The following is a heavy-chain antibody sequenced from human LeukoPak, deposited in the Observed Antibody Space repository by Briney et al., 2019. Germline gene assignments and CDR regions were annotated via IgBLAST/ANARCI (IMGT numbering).Heavy chain of an antibody. CDR3: ANPIDDYGDYVGSGHY. Sequence: PGGSLRLSCAASGFTFSSYAMHWVRQAPGKGLEWVAVISYDGSNKYYADSVKGRFTISRDNSKNTLYLQMNSLRAEDTAVYYCANPIDDYGDYVGSGHYWGQGTLVTVSS. D-gene: IGHD4-17*01. V-gene: IGHV3-30-3*01. J-gene: IGHJ4*02. CDR2: ISYDGSNK. CDR1: GFTFSSYA.